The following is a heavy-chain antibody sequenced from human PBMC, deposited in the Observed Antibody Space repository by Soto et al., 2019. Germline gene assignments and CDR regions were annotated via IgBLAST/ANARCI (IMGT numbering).Heavy chain of an antibody. CDR2: INPNSGGT. Sequence: GASVKVSCKASGYTFTGYYMHCVRQAPGQGLEWMGWINPNSGGTNYAQKFQGWVTMTRDTSISTAYMELSRLRSDDTAVYYCARESENSSGWYYYYGMDVWGQGTTVTVS. D-gene: IGHD6-19*01. J-gene: IGHJ6*02. V-gene: IGHV1-2*04. CDR1: GYTFTGYY. CDR3: ARESENSSGWYYYYGMDV.